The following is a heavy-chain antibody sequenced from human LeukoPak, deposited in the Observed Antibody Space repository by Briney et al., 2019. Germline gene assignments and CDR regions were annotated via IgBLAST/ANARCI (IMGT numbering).Heavy chain of an antibody. CDR1: GYTFTSYG. J-gene: IGHJ6*03. CDR2: ISAYNGNT. CDR3: VRDGHRLYDYYYYYMDV. D-gene: IGHD2-2*02. V-gene: IGHV1-18*01. Sequence: ASVKVSCKASGYTFTSYGISWVRQAPGQGLEWTGWISAYNGNTNYAQKLQGRVTMTTDTSTSTAYMELRSLRSDDTAVYFCVRDGHRLYDYYYYYMDVWGKGTTVTVSS.